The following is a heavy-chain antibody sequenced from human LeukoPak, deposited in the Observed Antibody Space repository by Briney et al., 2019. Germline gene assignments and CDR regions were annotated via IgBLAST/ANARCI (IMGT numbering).Heavy chain of an antibody. CDR3: TRHDYDFWSGYYYFDY. J-gene: IGHJ4*02. Sequence: GGSLRLSCAASGFTFSGSAMHWVRQASGKGREWVGRIRSKANSYATAYAASVKGRFTISRDDSKNTAYLKMNSLKTEDMAVYYCTRHDYDFWSGYYYFDYWGQGTLVTVSS. V-gene: IGHV3-73*01. CDR1: GFTFSGSA. D-gene: IGHD3-3*01. CDR2: IRSKANSYAT.